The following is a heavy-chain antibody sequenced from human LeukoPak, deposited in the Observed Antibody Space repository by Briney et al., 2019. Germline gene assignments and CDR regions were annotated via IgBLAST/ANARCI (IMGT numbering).Heavy chain of an antibody. D-gene: IGHD3-22*01. Sequence: PGGSLRLSCAASEFTFSNAWMSWVRQAPGKGLEWVGRIKSKTDGGTTDYAAPVKGRFTISRDDSKNTLYLQMNSLKTEDTAVYYCTTSMIVVVTGAFDIWGQGTMVTVSS. CDR2: IKSKTDGGTT. CDR3: TTSMIVVVTGAFDI. V-gene: IGHV3-15*01. CDR1: EFTFSNAW. J-gene: IGHJ3*02.